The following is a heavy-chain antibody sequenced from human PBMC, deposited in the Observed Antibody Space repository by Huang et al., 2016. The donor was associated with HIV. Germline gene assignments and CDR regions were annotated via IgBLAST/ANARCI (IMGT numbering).Heavy chain of an antibody. J-gene: IGHJ4*02. CDR1: EDSVSANSVN. V-gene: IGHV6-1*01. CDR2: TYYRSTWKN. D-gene: IGHD3-9*01. CDR3: ARGRDFYYDKTVYSFDY. Sequence: QVQLQQSGPGLLQPSQTLSLTCAISEDSVSANSVNWNWVRQSPSGGLEWLGRTYYRSTWKNDYAESVKSRITIDTDISKNHFSLQLKSLVPEDTAVDFCARGRDFYYDKTVYSFDYWGQGSLVIVST.